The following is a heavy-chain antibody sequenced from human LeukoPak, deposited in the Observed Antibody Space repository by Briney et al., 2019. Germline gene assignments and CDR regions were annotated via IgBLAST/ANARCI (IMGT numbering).Heavy chain of an antibody. D-gene: IGHD3-22*01. Sequence: GGSLRLSCAASGFIFSNYAMQWVRQAPGMGLEWVAFIRYDGGNTYYADSVKGRFTISRDNAKNSLYLQMNSLRAEDTAVYYCARHVVAAGFDYWGQGTLVTVSS. CDR2: IRYDGGNT. J-gene: IGHJ4*02. CDR3: ARHVVAAGFDY. CDR1: GFIFSNYA. V-gene: IGHV3-30*02.